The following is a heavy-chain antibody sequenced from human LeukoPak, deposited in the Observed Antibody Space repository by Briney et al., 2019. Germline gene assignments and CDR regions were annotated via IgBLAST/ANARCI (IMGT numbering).Heavy chain of an antibody. D-gene: IGHD1-26*01. Sequence: GGSLRLSCAVSGFTFSNYWMSWVRQAPGKGLEWVANIKQDGSEINYVDCVKGRFTISRDNARNSLYLQMKSLRAVDTAVYYCARGMGAPDYWGQGTLVTVSS. CDR1: GFTFSNYW. J-gene: IGHJ4*02. V-gene: IGHV3-7*04. CDR3: ARGMGAPDY. CDR2: IKQDGSEI.